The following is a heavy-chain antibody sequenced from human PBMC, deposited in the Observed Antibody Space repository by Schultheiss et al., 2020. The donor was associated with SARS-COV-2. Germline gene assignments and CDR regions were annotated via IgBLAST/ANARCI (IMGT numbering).Heavy chain of an antibody. CDR1: GFTFSSYS. V-gene: IGHV3-21*01. J-gene: IGHJ6*02. D-gene: IGHD3-10*01. Sequence: GGSLRLSCAASGFTFSSYSMNWVRQAPGKGLEWVSSSSSSSSYIYYADSVKGRFTISRDNAKNSLYLQMNSLRAEDTAVYYCARDQFVDPTGMDVWGQGTTVTVSS. CDR2: SSSSSSYI. CDR3: ARDQFVDPTGMDV.